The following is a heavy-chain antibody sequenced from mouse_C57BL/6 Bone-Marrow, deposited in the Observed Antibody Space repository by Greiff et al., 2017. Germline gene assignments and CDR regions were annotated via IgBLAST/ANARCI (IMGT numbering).Heavy chain of an antibody. CDR1: GFTFSSYA. CDR3: ARDQAWFAY. V-gene: IGHV5-4*01. D-gene: IGHD3-2*02. Sequence: EVQLVESGGGLVKPGGSLKLSCAASGFTFSSYAMSWVRQTPDKRLEWVATISDGGSYTYYPDNVKGRFTISRDNAKNNLYLQMSHLKSEDTAMYYGARDQAWFAYWGQGTLVTVSA. J-gene: IGHJ3*01. CDR2: ISDGGSYT.